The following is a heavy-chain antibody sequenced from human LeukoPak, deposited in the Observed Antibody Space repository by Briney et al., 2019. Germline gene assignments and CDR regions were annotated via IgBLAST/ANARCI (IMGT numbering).Heavy chain of an antibody. Sequence: GGSLRLSCAASGFTFSSDAMNWVRLAPGKGLEWVSSVGGSSGGSTQYADAVKGRFTVSRDNSKSTLYLQMNSLRAEDTAVYYCARESDYPYYYGMDVWGQGTTVTVSS. J-gene: IGHJ6*02. D-gene: IGHD4-17*01. CDR1: GFTFSSDA. V-gene: IGHV3-23*01. CDR2: VGGSSGGST. CDR3: ARESDYPYYYGMDV.